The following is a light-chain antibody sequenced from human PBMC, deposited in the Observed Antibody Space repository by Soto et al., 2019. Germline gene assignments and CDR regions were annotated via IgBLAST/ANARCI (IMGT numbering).Light chain of an antibody. V-gene: IGLV2-11*01. CDR3: CSHAGRGSVL. CDR2: DVS. J-gene: IGLJ2*01. CDR1: SSDVGGYNY. Sequence: QSVLTQPRSVSGSPGQSVTISCTGTSSDVGGYNYVSWYQQHPGKAPKLMIYDVSKRPSGVSDRFSASKSGNTASLTISGLQAEDEADYYCCSHAGRGSVLFGGGTKLTVL.